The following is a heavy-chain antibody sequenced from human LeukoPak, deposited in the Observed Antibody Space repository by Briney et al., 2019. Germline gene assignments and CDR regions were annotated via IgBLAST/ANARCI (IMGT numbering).Heavy chain of an antibody. Sequence: PSETLSLTCTVSGGSISSYYWSWIRQPPGKGLEWIGYIYYSGSTNYNPSLKSRVTISVDTSKNQFSPKLSSVTAADTAVYYCARAPPYYYYGMDVWGQGTTVTVSS. J-gene: IGHJ6*02. CDR3: ARAPPYYYYGMDV. CDR2: IYYSGST. CDR1: GGSISSYY. V-gene: IGHV4-59*08.